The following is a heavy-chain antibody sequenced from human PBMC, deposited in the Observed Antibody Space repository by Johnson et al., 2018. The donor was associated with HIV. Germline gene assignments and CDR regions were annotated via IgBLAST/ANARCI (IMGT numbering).Heavy chain of an antibody. Sequence: VQLVESGGGLIQPGGSLRLSCAASGFTVSSNYMSWVRQAPGKGLEWVSVIYSGGSTYYADSVKGRFTISRDNSKNTLYLQMNSLRAEDTAVYYCSRVPRDDNSDYVRHDAFDIWGQGTMVTVSS. V-gene: IGHV3-53*01. CDR3: SRVPRDDNSDYVRHDAFDI. D-gene: IGHD3-22*01. CDR1: GFTVSSNY. CDR2: IYSGGST. J-gene: IGHJ3*02.